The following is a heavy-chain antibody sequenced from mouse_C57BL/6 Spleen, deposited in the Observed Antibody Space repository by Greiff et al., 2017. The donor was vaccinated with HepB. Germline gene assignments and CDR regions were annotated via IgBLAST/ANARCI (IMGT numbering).Heavy chain of an antibody. Sequence: EVQLQESGGGLVQPGGSMKLSCVASGFTFSNYWMNWVRQSPEKGLEWVAQISLKSDNYATHYAESVKGRFIISRDDSKSSVYMRMNNLRAGDTGIYYCTGTNWDYFDYWKQCTTLTDSS. V-gene: IGHV6-3*01. J-gene: IGHJ2*01. D-gene: IGHD4-1*01. CDR2: ISLKSDNYAT. CDR3: TGTNWDYFDY. CDR1: GFTFSNYW.